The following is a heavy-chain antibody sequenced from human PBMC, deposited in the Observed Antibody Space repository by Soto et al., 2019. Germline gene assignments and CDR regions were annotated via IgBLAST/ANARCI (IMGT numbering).Heavy chain of an antibody. J-gene: IGHJ4*02. CDR2: ISYSVST. CDR1: GGSISPYS. CDR3: GGDTGDYFDY. D-gene: IGHD4-17*01. V-gene: IGHV4-59*01. Sequence: QVQLQESGPGLVKPSETLSLTCTVSGGSISPYSWNWIRQPPGKGLEWIGYISYSVSTNYNPSLRIGVTISVDTSKTHFPLKLGLGTAADRAVYYGGGDTGDYFDYGGQGTRATFSS.